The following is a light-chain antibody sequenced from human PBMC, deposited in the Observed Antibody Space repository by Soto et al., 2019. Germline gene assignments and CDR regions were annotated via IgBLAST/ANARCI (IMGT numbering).Light chain of an antibody. CDR1: SSDVGGYDY. CDR3: SSYAGSNNVV. CDR2: EVS. V-gene: IGLV2-8*01. Sequence: QSVLTQPPSASGSPGQSVTISCTGTSSDVGGYDYVSWYQQHPGKAPKLVISEVSKRPSGVPDRFSGSKSGNTASLTVSGLQAEDEADYYCSSYAGSNNVVFGGGTKLTVL. J-gene: IGLJ2*01.